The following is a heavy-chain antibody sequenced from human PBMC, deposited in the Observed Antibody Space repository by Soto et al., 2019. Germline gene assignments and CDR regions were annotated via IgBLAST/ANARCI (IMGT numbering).Heavy chain of an antibody. V-gene: IGHV3-9*01. J-gene: IGHJ4*02. CDR3: AKEGTALYYFAY. Sequence: EVQLVESGGGVVQSGRSLRLSCAASGFTFDDYAMHWVRQAPGKGLEWVSGISWKSGSIGYADSVKGRFTISRDNAKNYLYLQMNSLRAEDTTLYYRAKEGTALYYFAYWGQGTLVTVSS. CDR2: ISWKSGSI. D-gene: IGHD3-10*01. CDR1: GFTFDDYA.